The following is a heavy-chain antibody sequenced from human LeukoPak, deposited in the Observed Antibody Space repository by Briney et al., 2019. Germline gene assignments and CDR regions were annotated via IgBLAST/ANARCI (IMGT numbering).Heavy chain of an antibody. V-gene: IGHV4-59*01. CDR2: IYYSGST. D-gene: IGHD2-15*01. Sequence: SETLSLTCTVSGGSISSYYWSWIRQPPGKGLEWIGYIYYSGSTNYNPSLKSRVTISVVTSKNQFSLKLSSVTAADTAVYYCARVHCSGGSCYSLDYYYYYGMDVWGKGTTVTVSS. J-gene: IGHJ6*04. CDR3: ARVHCSGGSCYSLDYYYYYGMDV. CDR1: GGSISSYY.